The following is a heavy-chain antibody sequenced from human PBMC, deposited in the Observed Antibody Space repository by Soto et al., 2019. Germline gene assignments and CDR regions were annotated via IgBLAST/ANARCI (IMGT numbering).Heavy chain of an antibody. Sequence: QVQLQQWGAGLLKPSETLSLTCAVYGGSFSGYQWTWIRQTPGKGLEWIGEINDSGYINYNPSLKRRVAIFLERPQQTMYLKLSSVTPARTAVYYCTKGLILYFGELSRRGGYYYYIDVWREGTTVIVSS. CDR1: GGSFSGYQ. CDR3: TKGLILYFGELSRRGGYYYYIDV. CDR2: INDSGYI. J-gene: IGHJ6*03. D-gene: IGHD3-10*01. V-gene: IGHV4-34*01.